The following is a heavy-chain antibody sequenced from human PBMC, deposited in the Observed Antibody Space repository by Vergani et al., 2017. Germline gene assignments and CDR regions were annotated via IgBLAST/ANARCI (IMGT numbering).Heavy chain of an antibody. CDR1: GGTFSSYA. Sequence: QVQLVQSGAEVKKPGSSVKVSCKASGGTFSSYAISWVRQAPGQGLEWMGGIIPIFGTANYAQKFQGRVTITADESTSTAYMELSSLRSEDTAVYYCARVIAARSEKGHYYFDSWGQGTLVTVSS. J-gene: IGHJ4*02. CDR3: ARVIAARSEKGHYYFDS. D-gene: IGHD6-6*01. CDR2: IIPIFGTA. V-gene: IGHV1-69*13.